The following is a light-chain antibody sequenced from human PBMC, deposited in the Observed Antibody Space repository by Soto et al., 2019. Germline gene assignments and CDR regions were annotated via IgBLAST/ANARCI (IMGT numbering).Light chain of an antibody. J-gene: IGLJ2*01. CDR2: AVS. CDR1: SSDVGGHNY. CDR3: SSFTASSTVV. Sequence: QSALTQPASVSGSPGQSITISCTGTSSDVGGHNYVSWYQQHPGKAPKLVIYAVSIRPSGISNRFSGSKSGNTASLTISGLQAEDEADYYCSSFTASSTVVFGGGTKLTVL. V-gene: IGLV2-14*01.